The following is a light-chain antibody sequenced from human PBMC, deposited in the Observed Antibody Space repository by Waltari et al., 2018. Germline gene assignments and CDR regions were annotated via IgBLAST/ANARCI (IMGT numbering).Light chain of an antibody. J-gene: IGKJ5*01. CDR2: WAS. CDR3: HHYYIPPLT. Sequence: DFVMTQSPDSLAVSLGERATINCKSSQSVLYSSNNKNYLAWYQQKPGQPPRLLLSWASTRESGVPDRFSGSGSGTDFTLTISSLQAEDVAVYYCHHYYIPPLTFGQGTRLEIK. V-gene: IGKV4-1*01. CDR1: QSVLYSSNNKNY.